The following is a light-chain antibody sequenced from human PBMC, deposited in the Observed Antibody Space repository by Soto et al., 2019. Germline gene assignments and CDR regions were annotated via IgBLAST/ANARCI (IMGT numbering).Light chain of an antibody. CDR2: DAS. J-gene: IGKJ4*01. CDR1: QSVSSK. Sequence: CRARQSVSSKVAWYQQKPGQAPRLLIYDASTRATGIPASFIGSGSRTAFTLSVLGLQSEQFSVYLWQPDNLWLTCGVGTRVDIK. CDR3: QPDNLWLT. V-gene: IGKV3-15*01.